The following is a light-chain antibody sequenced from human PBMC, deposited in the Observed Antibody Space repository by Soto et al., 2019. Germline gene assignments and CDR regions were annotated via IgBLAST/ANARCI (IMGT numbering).Light chain of an antibody. CDR2: SNR. J-gene: IGLJ1*01. CDR1: DSNIGDNA. CDR3: TSYSNNNILGV. Sequence: QSALTQPPSASGTPGQTVSIPCSGSDSNIGDNAVNWFQQLPGTAPKLLIYSNRQRPSGVSDRFSGSKSGNTAALTISGLQADDEADYYCTSYSNNNILGVFGTGTKVTVL. V-gene: IGLV1-44*01.